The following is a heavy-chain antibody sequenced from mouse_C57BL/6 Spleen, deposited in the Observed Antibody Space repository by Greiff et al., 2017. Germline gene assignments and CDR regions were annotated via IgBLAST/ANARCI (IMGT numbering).Heavy chain of an antibody. D-gene: IGHD2-1*01. Sequence: EVKVVESGGGLVKPGGSLKLSCAASGFTFSSYAMSWVRQTPEKRLEWVATISDGGSYTYYPDNVKGRFTISRDNAKNNLYLQMSHLKSEDTAMYYCARDDYGNYLYWYFDVWGTGTTVTVSS. J-gene: IGHJ1*03. CDR3: ARDDYGNYLYWYFDV. CDR1: GFTFSSYA. V-gene: IGHV5-4*01. CDR2: ISDGGSYT.